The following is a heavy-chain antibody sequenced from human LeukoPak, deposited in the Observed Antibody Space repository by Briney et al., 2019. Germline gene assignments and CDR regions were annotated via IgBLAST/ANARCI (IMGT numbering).Heavy chain of an antibody. CDR1: GGSSSSSSYY. J-gene: IGHJ4*02. Sequence: SETLSLTCTVSGGSSSSSSYYWGWIRQPPGKGLGWIGSIHYSGTTYHNPSLKSRVTISVDTSKNQFSLKLSSVTATETAVYYCARQYYNFFDYWGQGTLVTVSS. D-gene: IGHD2/OR15-2a*01. V-gene: IGHV4-39*01. CDR2: IHYSGTT. CDR3: ARQYYNFFDY.